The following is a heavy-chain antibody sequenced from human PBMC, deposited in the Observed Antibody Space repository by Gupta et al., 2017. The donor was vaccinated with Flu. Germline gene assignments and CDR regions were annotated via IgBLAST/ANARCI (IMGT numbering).Heavy chain of an antibody. Sequence: EMQLVESGGGLVQPGGSLRLSCVDSGFTFSSSWMTWVRQAPGKGLEWGANINQDESVKNYVDSVKGRFTISRDNAKKSLYLQMDSLRAEDTGVDDCERDFAYFRFDYWGQGTRVSVSS. D-gene: IGHD3-16*01. V-gene: IGHV3-7*01. CDR2: INQDESVK. J-gene: IGHJ4*02. CDR3: ERDFAYFRFDY. CDR1: GFTFSSSW.